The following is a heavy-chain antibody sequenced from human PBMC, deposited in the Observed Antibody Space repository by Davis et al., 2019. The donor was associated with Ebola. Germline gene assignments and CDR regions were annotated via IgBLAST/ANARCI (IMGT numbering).Heavy chain of an antibody. J-gene: IGHJ4*02. D-gene: IGHD2-15*01. CDR3: ARGTGSGGSNDY. Sequence: PGGSLRPSCAASGFTFSSSAMHWVRQAPGKGLEWVAVISYDGSNKYYADSVKGRFTISRDNSKNTLYLQMNSLRAEDTAVYFCARGTGSGGSNDYWGQGTLVTVSS. V-gene: IGHV3-30-3*01. CDR1: GFTFSSSA. CDR2: ISYDGSNK.